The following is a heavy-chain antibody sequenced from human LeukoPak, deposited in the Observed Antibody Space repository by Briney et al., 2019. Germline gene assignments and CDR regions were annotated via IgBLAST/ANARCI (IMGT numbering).Heavy chain of an antibody. Sequence: GGSLRLSCAASGFTFSSYAMSWVRQAPGKGLEWVSAISGSGGSTYYADSVKGRFTISRDNSKNTLYLQMNSLRAEDTAVYYCAKCRRSSSSTYYYYGMDVWGQGTTVTVSS. CDR1: GFTFSSYA. CDR3: AKCRRSSSSTYYYYGMDV. CDR2: ISGSGGST. J-gene: IGHJ6*02. D-gene: IGHD6-6*01. V-gene: IGHV3-23*01.